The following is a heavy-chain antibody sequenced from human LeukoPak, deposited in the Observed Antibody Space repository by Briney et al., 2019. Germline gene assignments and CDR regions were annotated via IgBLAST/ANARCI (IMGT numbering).Heavy chain of an antibody. D-gene: IGHD6-13*01. CDR3: ARVSSSWCFDY. Sequence: SETLSLTCAVNDGSFSGYYWSWIRQPAGKGLEWIGEINHSGSTNYNPSLKSRVTISVDTSKNQFSLKLSSVTAADTAVYYCARVSSSWCFDYWGQGTLVTVSS. CDR1: DGSFSGYY. CDR2: INHSGST. V-gene: IGHV4-34*01. J-gene: IGHJ4*02.